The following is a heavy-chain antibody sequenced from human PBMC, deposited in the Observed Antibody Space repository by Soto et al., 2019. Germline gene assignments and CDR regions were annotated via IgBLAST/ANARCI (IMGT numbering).Heavy chain of an antibody. J-gene: IGHJ4*02. Sequence: QVQLVQSGAEVKKPGASVKVSCKASGYTFTSYGISWVRQAPGQGLEWMGWISAYNGNTNYAQKLQGRVTMTTDTTTSTAYMELRSLRSDDTAVYYCARERDYGDYPSGGGDYWGQGTLVTVSS. CDR3: ARERDYGDYPSGGGDY. D-gene: IGHD4-17*01. V-gene: IGHV1-18*01. CDR1: GYTFTSYG. CDR2: ISAYNGNT.